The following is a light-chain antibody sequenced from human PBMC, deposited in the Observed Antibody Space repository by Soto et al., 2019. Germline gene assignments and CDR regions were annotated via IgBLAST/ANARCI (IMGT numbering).Light chain of an antibody. CDR2: RAS. CDR1: QSVSSN. V-gene: IGKV3-15*01. CDR3: QHYNNWPRT. J-gene: IGKJ1*01. Sequence: EIVMTQSPATLSVSPGESATLSCRASQSVSSNFAWYQQKPGQAPRLLIYRASTRATGIPARFSGSGSGTEFTLTISSLQSEDFAVYYCQHYNNWPRTFGQGTKVEIK.